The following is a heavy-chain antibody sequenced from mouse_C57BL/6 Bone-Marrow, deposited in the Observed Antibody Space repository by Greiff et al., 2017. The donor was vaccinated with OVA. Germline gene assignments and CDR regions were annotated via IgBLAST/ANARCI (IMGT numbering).Heavy chain of an antibody. D-gene: IGHD1-1*01. CDR2: ISSGGSYT. CDR1: GFTFSSYG. CDR3: ARQLLRFYFDY. Sequence: EVKVVESGGDLVKPGGSLKLSCAASGFTFSSYGMSWVRQTPDKRLEWVATISSGGSYTYYPDSVKGRFTISRDNAKNTLYLQMSSLKSEDTAMYYCARQLLRFYFDYWGQGTTLTVSS. J-gene: IGHJ2*01. V-gene: IGHV5-6*01.